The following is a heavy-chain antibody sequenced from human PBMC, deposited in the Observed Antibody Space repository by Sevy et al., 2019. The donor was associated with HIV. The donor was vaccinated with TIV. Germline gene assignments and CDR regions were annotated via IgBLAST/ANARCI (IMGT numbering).Heavy chain of an antibody. J-gene: IGHJ6*02. CDR3: ARGDPELLYGMDV. Sequence: SETLSLICTVSGDSISGYYWNWIRQPPGKGLEWIGYFFYSRSTTYNPSLKSRVIISKDTPKNQFSLKLTSVTAADTAIYFCARGDPELLYGMDVWGQGTAVTVSS. CDR2: FFYSRST. CDR1: GDSISGYY. D-gene: IGHD1-7*01. V-gene: IGHV4-59*01.